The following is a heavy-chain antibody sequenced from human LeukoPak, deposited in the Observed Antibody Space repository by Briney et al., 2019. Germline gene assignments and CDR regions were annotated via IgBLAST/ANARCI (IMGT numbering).Heavy chain of an antibody. CDR2: ISGGGGST. J-gene: IGHJ4*02. V-gene: IGHV3-23*01. CDR3: AKDGRGSWPLDFDY. Sequence: PGGSLRLSCAASGFTFSSYAMSWVRKPPGKGLEWVSAISGGGGSTYYADSVKGRFTVSRDNSKNTLYLQMNSLRAEDTAVYYCAKDGRGSWPLDFDYWGQGTLVTVSS. CDR1: GFTFSSYA. D-gene: IGHD2-15*01.